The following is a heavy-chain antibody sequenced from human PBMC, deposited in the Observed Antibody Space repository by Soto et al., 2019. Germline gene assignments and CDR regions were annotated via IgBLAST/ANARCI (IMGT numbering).Heavy chain of an antibody. Sequence: PGGSLRLSCVASGLTFGSRAMSWVRQAPGEGLQWVSTITDTGGDAKYADYVRGRFVISRDNSKKTLYLQMTSLTAEDSAMYYCARGSTDSYPGSRIFDFWGRGTLVTVSS. D-gene: IGHD3-10*01. J-gene: IGHJ4*02. CDR1: GLTFGSRA. CDR3: ARGSTDSYPGSRIFDF. CDR2: ITDTGGDA. V-gene: IGHV3-23*01.